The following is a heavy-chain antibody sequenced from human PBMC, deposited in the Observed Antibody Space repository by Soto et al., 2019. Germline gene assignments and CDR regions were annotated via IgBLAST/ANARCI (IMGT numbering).Heavy chain of an antibody. Sequence: ASVKVSCKASGGTFRSYAISWVRQAPGQGLEWMGGIIPIFGTANYAQKFQGRVTITADESTSTAYMELSSLRSEDTAVYYCARSRGISGYSPLYYGMDVWGQGTTVTVSS. D-gene: IGHD3-22*01. J-gene: IGHJ6*02. CDR1: GGTFRSYA. CDR3: ARSRGISGYSPLYYGMDV. CDR2: IIPIFGTA. V-gene: IGHV1-69*13.